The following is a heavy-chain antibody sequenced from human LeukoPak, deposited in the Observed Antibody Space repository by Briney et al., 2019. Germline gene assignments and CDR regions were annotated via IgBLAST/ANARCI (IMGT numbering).Heavy chain of an antibody. J-gene: IGHJ2*01. CDR3: AGHDEGSGWYRSYIDL. D-gene: IGHD6-19*01. CDR2: ISTSGST. CDR1: GVSISSYY. V-gene: IGHV4-4*09. Sequence: SETLSLTCTVSGVSISSYYCSWIRQPPGKGLEWIGYISTSGSTDYSLSLKSRVTISVGRSKNQCSLNLSSVTAADTAVYYCAGHDEGSGWYRSYIDLWGRGTLVIVSS.